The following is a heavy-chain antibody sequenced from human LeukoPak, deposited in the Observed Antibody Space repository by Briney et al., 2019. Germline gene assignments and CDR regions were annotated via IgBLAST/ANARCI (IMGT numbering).Heavy chain of an antibody. J-gene: IGHJ4*02. D-gene: IGHD2-2*01. Sequence: SGGSLRLSCAASGFTFSSYSMHWVRQAPGKGLEWVSSISSSSSYIYYADSVKGRFTISRDNAKNSLYLQMNSLRAEDTAVYYCASQRQSDCSSTSCYARWGQGTLVTVSS. CDR1: GFTFSSYS. V-gene: IGHV3-21*01. CDR2: ISSSSSYI. CDR3: ASQRQSDCSSTSCYAR.